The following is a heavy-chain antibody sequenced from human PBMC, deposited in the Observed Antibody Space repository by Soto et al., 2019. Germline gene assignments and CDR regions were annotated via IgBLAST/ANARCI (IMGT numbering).Heavy chain of an antibody. CDR3: VRANYFDV. V-gene: IGHV4-39*07. Sequence: PSETLSLTCTVSGGSISSSSNYHWGWIRQPPGKGLEWIGSIYYSGSTYYNPSLKSRVTISVDTPKNQFSLKLNSVTAADTALYYCVRANYFDVWGQGTLVTVSS. CDR2: IYYSGST. J-gene: IGHJ4*02. CDR1: GGSISSSSNYH.